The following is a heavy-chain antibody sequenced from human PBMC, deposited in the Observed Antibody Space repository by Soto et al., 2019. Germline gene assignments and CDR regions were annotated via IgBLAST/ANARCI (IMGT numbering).Heavy chain of an antibody. V-gene: IGHV4-59*01. CDR1: GGYISSYY. D-gene: IGHD2-2*01. CDR3: ARLNIVVVPAAMSGRGFDYYYGMDV. J-gene: IGHJ6*02. CDR2: IYYSGST. Sequence: PSETLSLTCTVSGGYISSYYWSWIRQPPGKGLEWIGYIYYSGSTNYNPSLKSRVTISVDTSKNQFSLKLSSVTAADTAVYYCARLNIVVVPAAMSGRGFDYYYGMDVWGQGTTVTVSS.